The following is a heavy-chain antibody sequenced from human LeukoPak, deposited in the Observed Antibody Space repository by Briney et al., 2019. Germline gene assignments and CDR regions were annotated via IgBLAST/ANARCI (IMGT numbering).Heavy chain of an antibody. CDR1: GFTFSSYE. D-gene: IGHD2/OR15-2a*01. Sequence: GGALRLSCAASGFTFSSYEMNWGRQAPGKGREWVAFISYDAVYTFYAGSVRGRFTIYRDNSKNTLHLQMNTLRPDDTAVYYCTRDLSEKYSFDYWGQGTLVTVSS. J-gene: IGHJ4*02. CDR2: ISYDAVYT. V-gene: IGHV3-30-3*01. CDR3: TRDLSEKYSFDY.